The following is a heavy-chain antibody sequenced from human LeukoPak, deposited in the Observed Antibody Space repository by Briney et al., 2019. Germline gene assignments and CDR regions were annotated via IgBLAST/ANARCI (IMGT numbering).Heavy chain of an antibody. CDR3: AREDCSGGSCYSDWAY. CDR2: IIPIFGIA. D-gene: IGHD2-15*01. J-gene: IGHJ4*02. V-gene: IGHV1-69*04. CDR1: GGTFSSYA. Sequence: GASVKVSCKASGGTFSSYAISWVRQAPGQGLEWMGRIIPIFGIANYAQKFRGRVTITADKSTSTAYMELSSLRSEDTAVYYCAREDCSGGSCYSDWAYWGQGTLVTVSS.